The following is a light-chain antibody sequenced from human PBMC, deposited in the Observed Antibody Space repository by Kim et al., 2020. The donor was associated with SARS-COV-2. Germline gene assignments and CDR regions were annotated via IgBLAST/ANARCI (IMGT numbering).Light chain of an antibody. Sequence: GQSITISCPGTSSDVGGYNYVSCDQQHPGKAPNLMIYDVSNRPSVVSNRFAGAKSGNTASLTISVLQADDEADYCCSSYTSSSTEVFGGGTQLTVL. CDR2: DVS. J-gene: IGLJ2*01. CDR3: SSYTSSSTEV. CDR1: SSDVGGYNY. V-gene: IGLV2-14*03.